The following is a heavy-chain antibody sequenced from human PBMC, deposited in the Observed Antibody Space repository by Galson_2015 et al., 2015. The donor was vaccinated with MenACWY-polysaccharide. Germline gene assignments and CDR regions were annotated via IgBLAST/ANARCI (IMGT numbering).Heavy chain of an antibody. CDR3: VRHAGLGKLNCHSNY. CDR1: GYAFTSYW. V-gene: IGHV5-51*01. Sequence: QSGAEVKKPGESLKISCTSSGYAFTSYWIGWVRQMPGKGLEWMATIYPGDSDTRYNPSIQGQVSISADKSITTAYLQWSSLKASDTAMYYIVRHAGLGKLNCHSNYSVPGTLLTLSS. D-gene: IGHD1-14*01. CDR2: IYPGDSDT. J-gene: IGHJ4*02.